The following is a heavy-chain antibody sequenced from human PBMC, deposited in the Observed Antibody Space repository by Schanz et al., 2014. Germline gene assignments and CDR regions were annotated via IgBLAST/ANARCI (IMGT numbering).Heavy chain of an antibody. D-gene: IGHD6-19*01. Sequence: QVLLVQSGAEVKKPGASVKVSCKASGYRFIGYYVHWVRQAPGQGLEWMGRVSPYSGDPNYAQMFQGRVTMTTDTSISTAYMELSRLTSDDTAVFFCARENTAVAGMPRVMDVWGQGTTVTVTS. CDR3: ARENTAVAGMPRVMDV. CDR1: GYRFIGYY. CDR2: VSPYSGDP. V-gene: IGHV1-2*06. J-gene: IGHJ6*02.